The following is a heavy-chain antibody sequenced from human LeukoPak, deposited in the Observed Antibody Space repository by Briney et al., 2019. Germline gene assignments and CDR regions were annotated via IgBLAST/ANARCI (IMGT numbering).Heavy chain of an antibody. CDR1: GGSISSSSYY. V-gene: IGHV4-39*07. J-gene: IGHJ4*02. CDR2: IYYSGST. Sequence: PSETLSLTCTVSGGSISSSSYYWGWIRQPPGKGLEWIGSIYYSGSTYYNPSLKSRVTISVDTSKNQFSLRLSSVTAADTAVYYCARDLNYYGSGSYDYWGQGTLVTVSS. CDR3: ARDLNYYGSGSYDY. D-gene: IGHD3-10*01.